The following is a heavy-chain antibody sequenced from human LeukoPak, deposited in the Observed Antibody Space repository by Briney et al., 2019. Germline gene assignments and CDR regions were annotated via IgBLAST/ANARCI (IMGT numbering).Heavy chain of an antibody. CDR2: INAGNGNT. CDR1: GYTFTSCA. J-gene: IGHJ6*02. V-gene: IGHV1-3*01. Sequence: ASVKVSCKASGYTFTSCAMHWVRQAPGQRLEWMGWINAGNGNTKYSQKFQGRVTITRDTSASTAYMELSSLRSEDTAVYYCARNQIPGIAAAGSYGMDVWGQGTTVTVSS. CDR3: ARNQIPGIAAAGSYGMDV. D-gene: IGHD6-13*01.